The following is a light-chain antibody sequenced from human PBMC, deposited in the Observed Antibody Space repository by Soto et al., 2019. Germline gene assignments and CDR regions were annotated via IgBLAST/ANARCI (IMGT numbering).Light chain of an antibody. Sequence: EIVLTQSPGTLSLSPGERATLSCRASQSVSSSYLAWYQQKPGQAPRLLIYGASSRATGIPDRFSGSGSGTDFTLTISRLEPEDFAVYSCQQYGNSYTFGQGTKLEIK. CDR3: QQYGNSYT. J-gene: IGKJ2*01. V-gene: IGKV3-20*01. CDR2: GAS. CDR1: QSVSSSY.